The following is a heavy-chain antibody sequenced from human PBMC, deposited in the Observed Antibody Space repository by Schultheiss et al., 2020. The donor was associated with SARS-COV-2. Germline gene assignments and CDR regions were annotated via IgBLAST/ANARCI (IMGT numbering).Heavy chain of an antibody. Sequence: SQTLSLTCTVSGGSISSGDYYWSWIRQPPGKGLEWIGYIYYSGSTYYNPSLKSRVTISVDTSKNQFSLKLSSVTAADTAVYYCARERRVTGDGDYYYYGMDVWGQGTTVTVSS. D-gene: IGHD7-27*01. CDR3: ARERRVTGDGDYYYYGMDV. J-gene: IGHJ6*02. CDR1: GGSISSGDYY. CDR2: IYYSGST. V-gene: IGHV4-61*08.